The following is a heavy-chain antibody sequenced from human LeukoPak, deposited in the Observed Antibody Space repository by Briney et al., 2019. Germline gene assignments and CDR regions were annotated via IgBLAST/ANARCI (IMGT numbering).Heavy chain of an antibody. J-gene: IGHJ5*02. Sequence: GASVKVSCKASGYTFTNYDINWVRQATGQGLEWMGWINPNSGNTGYAQKFQGRVTITRNTPLSTAYMELSSLRSEDTAVYYCARDSVVVVAATGVSNWFDPWGQGTLVTVSS. CDR2: INPNSGNT. D-gene: IGHD2-15*01. CDR3: ARDSVVVVAATGVSNWFDP. V-gene: IGHV1-8*03. CDR1: GYTFTNYD.